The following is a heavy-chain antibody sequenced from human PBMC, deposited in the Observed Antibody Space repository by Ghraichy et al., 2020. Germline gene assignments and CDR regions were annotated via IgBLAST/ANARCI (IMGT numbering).Heavy chain of an antibody. V-gene: IGHV3-21*01. J-gene: IGHJ4*02. CDR1: GSTLSGYT. CDR3: ARDPGYCSGGRCYLWQFDC. CDR2: ISGSSNYI. D-gene: IGHD2-15*01. Sequence: GGSLRLSCVGSGSTLSGYTMNWVRQAPGKGLDWVSSISGSSNYIDYADSVKGRFTIYRDNAKNSLYLQMNSLRAEDTAVYYCARDPGYCSGGRCYLWQFDCWGQGTLGTVSS.